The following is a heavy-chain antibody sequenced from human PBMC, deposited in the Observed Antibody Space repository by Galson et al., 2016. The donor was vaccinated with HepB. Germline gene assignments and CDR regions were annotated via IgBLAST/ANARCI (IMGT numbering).Heavy chain of an antibody. CDR3: VRSAFCGGDCYSEAFDI. Sequence: SVKVSCKASGGTFRNYEISWVRQAPGQGLEWMGEIIPIFGTTDTAQKFQGRVTITADESTSTAYMELSSLTSEDTALYYCVRSAFCGGDCYSEAFDIWGQGTMVTVSS. D-gene: IGHD2-21*02. V-gene: IGHV1-69*13. J-gene: IGHJ3*02. CDR1: GGTFRNYE. CDR2: IIPIFGTT.